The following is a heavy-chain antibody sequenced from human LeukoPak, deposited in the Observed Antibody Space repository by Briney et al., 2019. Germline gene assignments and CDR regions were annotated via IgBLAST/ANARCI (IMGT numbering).Heavy chain of an antibody. CDR2: ISYDGSNK. V-gene: IGHV3-30-3*01. Sequence: GRSLRLPCAASGFTFSSYAMHWVRQAPGKGLEWVAVISYDGSNKYYADSVKGRFTISRDNSKNTLYLQMNSLRAEDTAVCYCATSPLWGYAFDIWGQGTMVTVSS. J-gene: IGHJ3*02. CDR3: ATSPLWGYAFDI. CDR1: GFTFSSYA. D-gene: IGHD2/OR15-2a*01.